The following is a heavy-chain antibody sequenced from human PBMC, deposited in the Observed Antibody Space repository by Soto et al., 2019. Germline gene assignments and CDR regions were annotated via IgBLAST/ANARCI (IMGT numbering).Heavy chain of an antibody. J-gene: IGHJ4*02. CDR3: ARARKYYDSSGSLDY. V-gene: IGHV1-2*02. CDR1: GYTFTGYF. D-gene: IGHD3-22*01. CDR2: INPNSGDT. Sequence: ASVKVSCKASGYTFTGYFMHWVRQAPGQGLEWMGWINPNSGDTNYAQKFQGRVTMTRDMSISTAYMELRRLTSDDTAVYYCARARKYYDSSGSLDYWGQGTLVTVSS.